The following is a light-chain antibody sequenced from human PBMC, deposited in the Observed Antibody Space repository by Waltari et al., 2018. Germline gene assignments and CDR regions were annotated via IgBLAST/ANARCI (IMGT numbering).Light chain of an antibody. J-gene: IGKJ3*01. Sequence: DIQMTQSPSTLSASVGDRVTITCRASQSIGSWLAWYQQKPGKAPKLLISEATSLESGVPSRFSASGSGTEFTLTISSLQPDDSATYYCQRYNSYPITFGPGTKVDI. CDR1: QSIGSW. CDR2: EAT. V-gene: IGKV1-5*03. CDR3: QRYNSYPIT.